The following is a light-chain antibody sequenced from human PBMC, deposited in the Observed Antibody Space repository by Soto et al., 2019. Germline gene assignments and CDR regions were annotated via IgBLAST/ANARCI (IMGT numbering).Light chain of an antibody. CDR2: DAS. J-gene: IGKJ3*01. V-gene: IGKV3-11*01. CDR1: QSVSSY. CDR3: QQRSTWPTFT. Sequence: EIVLTQSPATLSLSPGERATLSCRARQSVSSYLAWYQQKPGQAPRLLIYDASTRVTCIPARFSGSGSGTDFTLTISSLEPEDFAVSYCQQRSTWPTFTFGPATHVDIK.